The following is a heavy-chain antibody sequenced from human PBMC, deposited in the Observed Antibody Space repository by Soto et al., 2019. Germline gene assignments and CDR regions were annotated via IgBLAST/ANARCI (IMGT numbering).Heavy chain of an antibody. J-gene: IGHJ4*02. V-gene: IGHV4-39*01. D-gene: IGHD3-22*01. CDR1: CFFIRRIIYY. CDR3: ASQHYYDSSGHYVVY. Sequence: SDALSVTCTFPCFFIRRIIYYWGWLRQPPGKGLEWIGNIHYSGSTYYDSSLQSRVTISIDTSKNQFSLKLSSVTATDTAVYYCASQHYYDSSGHYVVYWGQGTLVTVS. CDR2: IHYSGST.